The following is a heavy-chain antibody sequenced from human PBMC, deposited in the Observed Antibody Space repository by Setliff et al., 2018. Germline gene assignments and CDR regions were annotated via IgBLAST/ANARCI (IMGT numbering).Heavy chain of an antibody. V-gene: IGHV4-39*07. J-gene: IGHJ5*02. CDR3: ARGRRAAVSWFDP. CDR2: IYDTGST. D-gene: IGHD6-13*01. CDR1: GASINNSLNY. Sequence: PSETLSLTCTVSGASINNSLNYWAWIRQPPGQGLEWIGLIYDTGSTYYNPSLKSRVTISVDTSKNQFSLKLSSVTAADTAVYYCARGRRAAVSWFDPWGQGTLVTVSS.